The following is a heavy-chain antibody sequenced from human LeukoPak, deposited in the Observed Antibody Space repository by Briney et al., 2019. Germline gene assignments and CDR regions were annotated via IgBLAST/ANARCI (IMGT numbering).Heavy chain of an antibody. Sequence: PGGCLRLSCAASGFTVSSNYMSWVRQAPGKGLEWVSVIYSGGSTYYADSVKGRFTISRDNSKNTLYLQMNSLRAEDTAVYYCAREAYYDFWSGYYTVNWFDPWGQGTLVTVSS. CDR1: GFTVSSNY. V-gene: IGHV3-66*01. D-gene: IGHD3-3*01. J-gene: IGHJ5*02. CDR3: AREAYYDFWSGYYTVNWFDP. CDR2: IYSGGST.